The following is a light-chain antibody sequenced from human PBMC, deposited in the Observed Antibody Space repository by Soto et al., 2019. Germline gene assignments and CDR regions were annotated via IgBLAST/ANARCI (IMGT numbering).Light chain of an antibody. V-gene: IGKV1-12*01. CDR2: AAS. CDR3: QQGHSFPYT. Sequence: DIQMTQSPSAMSASVGDRVIITCRASQGIGNWLGWFQQKPGKVPERLISAASSLQSGVPSRFSGSASGTEFTLTISSLQPADFATYYCQQGHSFPYTFGQGTKL. J-gene: IGKJ2*01. CDR1: QGIGNW.